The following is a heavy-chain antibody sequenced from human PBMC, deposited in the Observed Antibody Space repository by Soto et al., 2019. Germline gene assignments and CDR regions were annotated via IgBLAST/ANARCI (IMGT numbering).Heavy chain of an antibody. CDR2: IRSSSSYI. CDR1: GFTFSSYS. Sequence: EVQLVESGGGLVKPGGSLRLSCAASGFTFSSYSMNWVRQAPGKGLEWVSSIRSSSSYIYYADSVKGRFTISRDNAKNSLYLQMNSLRAEDTAVYYCAREGEQWLAHAPVDYWGQGTLVTVSS. V-gene: IGHV3-21*01. J-gene: IGHJ4*02. CDR3: AREGEQWLAHAPVDY. D-gene: IGHD6-19*01.